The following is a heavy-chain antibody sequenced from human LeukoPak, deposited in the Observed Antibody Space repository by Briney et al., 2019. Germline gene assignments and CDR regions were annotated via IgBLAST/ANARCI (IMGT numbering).Heavy chain of an antibody. CDR1: GSSFSNYD. D-gene: IGHD3-16*01. V-gene: IGHV3-23*01. Sequence: PGGSLRLSCAASGSSFSNYDMSWVRQAPGKGLDWILSISDSGSRTYYADSVKGRFTISRDNSKNTLDLQMNSLRPEDTAVYYCAKLRGTGGIYYYYMDVWGKGTTVTVSS. CDR2: ISDSGSRT. J-gene: IGHJ6*03. CDR3: AKLRGTGGIYYYYMDV.